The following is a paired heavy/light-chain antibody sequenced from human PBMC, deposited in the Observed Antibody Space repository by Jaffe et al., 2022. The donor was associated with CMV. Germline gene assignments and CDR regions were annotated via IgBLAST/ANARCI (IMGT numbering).Light chain of an antibody. CDR1: SSDVGGYNF. V-gene: IGLV2-14*03. J-gene: IGLJ1*01. CDR3: NSWTSTGIYV. Sequence: QSALTQPASVSGSPGQSITISCTGTSSDVGGYNFVSWYQQLPGKAPRLIIYDVSNRPSGVSDRFFGSKSGNTASLTISGLQAEDEADYYCNSWTSTGIYVFGTGATVTV. CDR2: DVS.
Heavy chain of an antibody. CDR3: AQHSGKSFGY. V-gene: IGHV4-4*02. D-gene: IGHD6-19*01. J-gene: IGHJ4*02. CDR1: IDSFKDDW. Sequence: QVQLQESGPGLVKPSGTLSLTCDVSIDSFKDDWWSWVRQPPGKGLEWIGEISHTGYTKYNTYNPSLKSRVTISIDNAKNQLSLRLTSVIAADTGVYYCAQHSGKSFGYWGQGTLATVSS. CDR2: ISHTGYT.